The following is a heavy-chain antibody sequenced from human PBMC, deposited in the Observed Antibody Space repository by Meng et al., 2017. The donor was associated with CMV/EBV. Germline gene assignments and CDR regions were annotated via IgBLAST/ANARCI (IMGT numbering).Heavy chain of an antibody. D-gene: IGHD2-15*01. J-gene: IGHJ5*02. CDR3: ARVYCSGGSCYGNWFDP. Sequence: QLQLPEAGPELANPSQTLSLTCTVSGGSISSGDDYWSWIRQPPGKGLEWIGYIYYSGSTYYNPSLKSRVTISVDTSKNQFSLKLSSVTAADTAVYYCARVYCSGGSCYGNWFDPWGQGTLVTVSS. CDR1: GGSISSGDDY. V-gene: IGHV4-30-4*08. CDR2: IYYSGST.